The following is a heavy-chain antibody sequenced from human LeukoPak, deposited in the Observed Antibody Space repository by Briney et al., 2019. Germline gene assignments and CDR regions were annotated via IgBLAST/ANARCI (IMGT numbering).Heavy chain of an antibody. J-gene: IGHJ4*02. CDR1: GYSISSGYY. Sequence: PSETLSLTCAVSGYSISSGYYWGWIRQPPGKGLEWIGSIYHSGSTYYSPSLKSRVTISVDTSKNQFSLKLSSVTAADTAVYYCARDKVAARPGDFDYWGQGTLVTVSS. V-gene: IGHV4-38-2*02. CDR2: IYHSGST. D-gene: IGHD6-6*01. CDR3: ARDKVAARPGDFDY.